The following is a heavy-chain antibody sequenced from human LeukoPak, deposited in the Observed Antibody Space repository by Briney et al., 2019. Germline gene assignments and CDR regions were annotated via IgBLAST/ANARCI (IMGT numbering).Heavy chain of an antibody. D-gene: IGHD3-3*01. V-gene: IGHV4-38-2*02. CDR1: SYSISRGYY. J-gene: IGHJ4*02. CDR3: VREGPIRFLEQIDY. CDR2: IHHTGTT. Sequence: SETLSLTCTVSSYSISRGYYWGWIRQSPGKGLEWIGNIHHTGTTSYNPSLESRVTISLDLSKNQFSLRLSSVTAADTALYYCVREGPIRFLEQIDYWGQGALVTVSS.